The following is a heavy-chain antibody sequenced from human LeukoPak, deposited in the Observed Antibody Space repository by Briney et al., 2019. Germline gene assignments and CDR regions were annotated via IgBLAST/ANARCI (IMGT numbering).Heavy chain of an antibody. Sequence: SETLSLTCTVSGGSISSSSYYWGWIRQPPGKGLEWIGSIYYSGSTYYNPSLKSRVTISVDTSKNQFSLKLSSVTAADTAVYYCARRVLYGSGIADAFDIWGQGTMVTVSS. CDR2: IYYSGST. J-gene: IGHJ3*02. CDR3: ARRVLYGSGIADAFDI. CDR1: GGSISSSSYY. V-gene: IGHV4-39*01. D-gene: IGHD3-10*01.